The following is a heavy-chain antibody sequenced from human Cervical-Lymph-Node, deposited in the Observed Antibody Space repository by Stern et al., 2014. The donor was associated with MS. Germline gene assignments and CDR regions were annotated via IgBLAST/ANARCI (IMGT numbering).Heavy chain of an antibody. J-gene: IGHJ1*01. CDR3: ARASERSGYYPDYFQY. CDR1: GGTFSNYA. Sequence: VQLVQSGPEVKKPGSSVKVSCKASGGTFSNYAISWVRQAPGQGLEWMGGLILIFVPANYAQRFQGRFTIYADASTSTAYMELSSRRSEDTAVYYCARASERSGYYPDYFQYWGQGTPVTVSS. V-gene: IGHV1-69*01. D-gene: IGHD3-22*01. CDR2: LILIFVPA.